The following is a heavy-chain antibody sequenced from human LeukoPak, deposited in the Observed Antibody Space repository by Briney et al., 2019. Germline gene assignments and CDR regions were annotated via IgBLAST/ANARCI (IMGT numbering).Heavy chain of an antibody. CDR3: ARDLKYCSGGTCYSVLDY. J-gene: IGHJ4*02. CDR1: GFTFNSYA. Sequence: PGGSLRLSCAASGFTFNSYAMSWVRQAPGKGLEWVSGTGASGITTHYAGSVKGRFTISRDNAKNSLYLQMDSLRAGDTAVYFCARDLKYCSGGTCYSVLDYWGQGTLVTVAS. D-gene: IGHD2-15*01. V-gene: IGHV3-23*01. CDR2: TGASGITT.